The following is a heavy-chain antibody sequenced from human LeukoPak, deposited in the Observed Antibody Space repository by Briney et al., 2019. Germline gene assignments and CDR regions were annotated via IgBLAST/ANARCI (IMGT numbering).Heavy chain of an antibody. CDR1: GFTFSSYE. CDR2: ISSSGSTI. Sequence: GGSLRLSCAASGFTFSSYEMNWVRQAPGKGLEWVSYISSSGSTIYYADSVKGRFTISRDNAKNTLYLQMNSLRAEDTAVYYCARGYSGYFYYWGQGTLVTVSS. CDR3: ARGYSGYFYY. V-gene: IGHV3-48*03. J-gene: IGHJ4*02. D-gene: IGHD5-12*01.